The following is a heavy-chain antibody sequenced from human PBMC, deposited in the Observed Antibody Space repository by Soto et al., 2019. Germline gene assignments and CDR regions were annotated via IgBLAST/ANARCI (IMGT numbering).Heavy chain of an antibody. D-gene: IGHD3-10*01. J-gene: IGHJ3*02. Sequence: QLQLQESGSGLVKPSQTLSLTCAVSGGSISSGGYSWSWIRQPPGKGLEWIGYIYHSGSTYYNPSLKSRVTISVDRSKNQFSLKLSSVTDADTAVYYCAREETVWFGELLVRGAFDIWGQGTMVTVSS. CDR3: AREETVWFGELLVRGAFDI. CDR1: GGSISSGGYS. CDR2: IYHSGST. V-gene: IGHV4-30-2*01.